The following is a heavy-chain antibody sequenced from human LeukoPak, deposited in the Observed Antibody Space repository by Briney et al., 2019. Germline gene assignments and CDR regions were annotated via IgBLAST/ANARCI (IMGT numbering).Heavy chain of an antibody. CDR1: GFTFSSYG. Sequence: GGSLRLSCAASGFTFSSYGMHWVRQAPGKGLEWVAVIWYDGSNKYYADSMKGRFTISRDNSKNTLYLQMNSLRAEDTAVYYCARDAIFRYCSGGSCPFDYWGQGTLVTVSS. V-gene: IGHV3-33*01. J-gene: IGHJ4*02. CDR3: ARDAIFRYCSGGSCPFDY. CDR2: IWYDGSNK. D-gene: IGHD2-15*01.